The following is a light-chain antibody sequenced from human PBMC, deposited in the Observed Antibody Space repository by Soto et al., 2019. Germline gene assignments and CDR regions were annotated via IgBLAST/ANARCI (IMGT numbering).Light chain of an antibody. CDR2: GAS. Sequence: DIQLTQSPSFLSASVGDRVTITCRASQGISSYLAWYQQKRGRAPKLLISGASTLQGGVPSRFSGSGSGTEFTLAISSLQPEDFATYYCQQLNTDPYTFGQGTKLEI. J-gene: IGKJ2*01. V-gene: IGKV1-9*01. CDR3: QQLNTDPYT. CDR1: QGISSY.